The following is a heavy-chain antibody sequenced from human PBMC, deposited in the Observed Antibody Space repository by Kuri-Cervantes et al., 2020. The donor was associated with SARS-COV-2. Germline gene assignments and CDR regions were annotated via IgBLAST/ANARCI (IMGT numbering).Heavy chain of an antibody. CDR1: GFTFSSYS. CDR3: AKNSNGLQNYYYYMDV. CDR2: ISSSSTI. Sequence: ETLSLTCAASGFTFSSYSMNWVRQAPGKGLEWVSYISSSSTIYYADSVKGRFTISRDNSKNTLYLQMNSLRAEDTAVYYCAKNSNGLQNYYYYMDVWGKGTTVTVSS. D-gene: IGHD4-11*01. V-gene: IGHV3-48*01. J-gene: IGHJ6*03.